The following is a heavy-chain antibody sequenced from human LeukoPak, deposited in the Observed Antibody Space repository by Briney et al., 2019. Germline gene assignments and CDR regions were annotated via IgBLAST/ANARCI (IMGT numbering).Heavy chain of an antibody. V-gene: IGHV3-7*01. CDR1: GFIFSASW. CDR2: INPDGSQK. Sequence: GESLRLSCAASGFIFSASWMNWVRQAPGKGLEWVANINPDGSQKRFVDSVMGCFTMSRDNAKNSLYLQMNSLRVEDTAVFYCAAWTDRGYNFWGQGALVTVSS. CDR3: AAWTDRGYNF. D-gene: IGHD5-24*01. J-gene: IGHJ4*02.